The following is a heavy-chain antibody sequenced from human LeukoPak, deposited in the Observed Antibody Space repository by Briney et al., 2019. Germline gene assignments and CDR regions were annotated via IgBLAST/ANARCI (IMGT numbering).Heavy chain of an antibody. CDR2: IDYDGGSG. D-gene: IGHD3-22*01. V-gene: IGHV3-74*01. J-gene: IGHJ4*02. Sequence: GGSLRLSCTVSGFTLSSYEMSWIRQAPGKGLEWVSSIDYDGGSGHYADSVKGRFTISRDNAKNTLYLQMNSLRAEDTAVYYCASVFGGYYYDSSGSGSNFDYWGQGTLVTVSS. CDR3: ASVFGGYYYDSSGSGSNFDY. CDR1: GFTLSSYE.